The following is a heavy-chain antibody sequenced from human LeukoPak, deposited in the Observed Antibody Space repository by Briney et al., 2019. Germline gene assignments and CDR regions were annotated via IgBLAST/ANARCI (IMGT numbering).Heavy chain of an antibody. V-gene: IGHV4-34*01. J-gene: IGHJ3*02. D-gene: IGHD5-18*01. Sequence: ASETLSLTCAVYGGSFSGYYWSWIRQPPGKGLEWIGEINHSGSTNYNPSLKSRVTISVDTSKNQFSLKLSSVTAADTAVYYCARVFYPSYGAFDIWGQGTMVTVSS. CDR3: ARVFYPSYGAFDI. CDR2: INHSGST. CDR1: GGSFSGYY.